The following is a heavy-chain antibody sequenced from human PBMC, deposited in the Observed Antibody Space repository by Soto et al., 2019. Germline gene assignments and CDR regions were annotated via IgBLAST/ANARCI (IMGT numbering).Heavy chain of an antibody. CDR2: VNHSGST. J-gene: IGHJ6*02. CDR1: GGSFSVYY. V-gene: IGHV4-34*01. Sequence: PSETLCLACAFYGGSFSVYYWSWIRQPPGKGLEWIGEVNHSGSTNYNPSLKSRVTISVDTSKNQFSLKLRSVTAADTAVYYCATLRFLEWPYYYYGMDVWGQGTTVTVSS. CDR3: ATLRFLEWPYYYYGMDV. D-gene: IGHD3-3*01.